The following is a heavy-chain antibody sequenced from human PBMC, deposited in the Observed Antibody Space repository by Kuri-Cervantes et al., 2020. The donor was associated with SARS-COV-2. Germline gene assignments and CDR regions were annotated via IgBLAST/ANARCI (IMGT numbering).Heavy chain of an antibody. CDR1: GGSIRSDGYY. D-gene: IGHD3-22*01. V-gene: IGHV4-31*03. CDR3: ARYYYDSRGYVFFDY. CDR2: IYSGGTT. J-gene: IGHJ4*02. Sequence: SETLSLTCTVSGGSIRSDGYYWSWIRQRPGKGLEWIGYIYSGGTTYYSPSLKSRLTISMDTSKNHFSLKLGAATAADTAMYYCARYYYDSRGYVFFDYWGRGNPVTVSS.